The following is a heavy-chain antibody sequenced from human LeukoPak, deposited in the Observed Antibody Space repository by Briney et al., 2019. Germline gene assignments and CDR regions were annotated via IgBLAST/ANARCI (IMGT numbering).Heavy chain of an antibody. CDR3: ARGGVLKSLDY. D-gene: IGHD3-16*01. CDR2: IYSPGTT. J-gene: IGHJ4*02. V-gene: IGHV4-59*11. Sequence: SSETLSLTCTVSGGSISSHYWTWIRQPPGKGLDWIGHIYSPGTTNYNPSLKSRVTISVDTSKNQFSLKLRSVTAADTAVYYCARGGVLKSLDYWGRGTLVTVSS. CDR1: GGSISSHY.